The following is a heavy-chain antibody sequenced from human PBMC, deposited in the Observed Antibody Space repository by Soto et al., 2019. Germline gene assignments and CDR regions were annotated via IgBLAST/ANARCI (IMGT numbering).Heavy chain of an antibody. Sequence: PSETLSLTCTVSGGSISSYYWSWIRQPPGKGLEWIGYIYYSGSTNYNPSLKSRVTISVDTSKNQFSLKLSSVTAADTAVYYCARTGGYESHIDYWGQGTLVTVSS. D-gene: IGHD5-12*01. J-gene: IGHJ4*02. CDR2: IYYSGST. CDR1: GGSISSYY. CDR3: ARTGGYESHIDY. V-gene: IGHV4-59*08.